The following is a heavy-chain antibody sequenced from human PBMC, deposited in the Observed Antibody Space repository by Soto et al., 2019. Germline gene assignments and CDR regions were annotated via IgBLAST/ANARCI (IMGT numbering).Heavy chain of an antibody. Sequence: KPSETLSLTCSVSDDSISLYYWSWIRQPPGKRLEWIGFVDYSGTTKYSPSLKSRVTISLDTSKNQFSLNLSSVTAADTAVYFCARGLRGYTFGRWFDPWGQGTLVTVSS. V-gene: IGHV4-59*12. CDR2: VDYSGTT. D-gene: IGHD5-18*01. J-gene: IGHJ5*02. CDR3: ARGLRGYTFGRWFDP. CDR1: DDSISLYY.